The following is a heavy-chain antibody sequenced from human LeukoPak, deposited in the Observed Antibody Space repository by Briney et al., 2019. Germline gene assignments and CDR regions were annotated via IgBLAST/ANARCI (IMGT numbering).Heavy chain of an antibody. Sequence: PSETLSLTCAVYGGSFSGYYWSWIRQPPGKGLEWIGEVNHSGSTNYNPSLKSRVTISVDTSKNQFSLKLSSVTAADTAVYYCARGRWINSSSSIRGGTLLAPAALDPRQNYYFDYWGQGTLVTVSS. CDR1: GGSFSGYY. CDR2: VNHSGST. V-gene: IGHV4-34*01. D-gene: IGHD6-6*01. CDR3: ARGRWINSSSSIRGGTLLAPAALDPRQNYYFDY. J-gene: IGHJ4*02.